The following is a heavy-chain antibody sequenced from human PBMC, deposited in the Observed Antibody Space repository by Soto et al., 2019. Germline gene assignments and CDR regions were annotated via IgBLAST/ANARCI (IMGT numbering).Heavy chain of an antibody. D-gene: IGHD4-17*01. Sequence: ESLSLSCTVSGGSITSSSYYWGWIRQPPGKGLEWMGGIYYSWMSYYNPSLKSRVTMSVDTSKNQFSLTLNSVTAADAAVYYCERQRTTVVTQAYFDHWGQGTLVTVYS. V-gene: IGHV4-39*01. CDR1: GGSITSSSYY. CDR2: IYYSWMS. CDR3: ERQRTTVVTQAYFDH. J-gene: IGHJ4*02.